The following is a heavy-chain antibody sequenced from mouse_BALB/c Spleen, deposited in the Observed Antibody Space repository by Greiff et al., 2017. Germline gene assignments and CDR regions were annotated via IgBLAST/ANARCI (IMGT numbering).Heavy chain of an antibody. CDR1: GFSLTSYG. V-gene: IGHV2-9*02. CDR2: IWAGGST. Sequence: QVQLQQSGPGLVAPSQSLSITCTVSGFSLTSYGVHWVRQPPGKGLEWLGVIWAGGSTNYNSALMSRLSISKDNSKSQVFLKMNSLQTDDTAMYYCARAGENGNFQFAYWGQGTLVTVSA. J-gene: IGHJ3*01. D-gene: IGHD2-1*01. CDR3: ARAGENGNFQFAY.